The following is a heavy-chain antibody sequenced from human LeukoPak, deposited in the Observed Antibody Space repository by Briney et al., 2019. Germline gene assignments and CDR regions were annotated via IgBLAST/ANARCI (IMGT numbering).Heavy chain of an antibody. CDR2: MNPNRADT. CDR1: GYTFTSSD. Sequence: ASVKVSCKASGYTFTSSDIEGVRQATGQGGGWVGWMNPNRADTGYTQKFQGRVTMNRNTSINTAYMELSSLRSEDTAVYYCARGHSNWGQGTLVTVSS. J-gene: IGHJ4*02. CDR3: ARGHSN. V-gene: IGHV1-8*01. D-gene: IGHD3-3*01.